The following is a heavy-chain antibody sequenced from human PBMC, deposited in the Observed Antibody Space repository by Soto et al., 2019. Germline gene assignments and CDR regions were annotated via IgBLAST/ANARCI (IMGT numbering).Heavy chain of an antibody. CDR2: INHSGST. CDR3: AREWGRMTTVTTHLDF. D-gene: IGHD4-4*01. V-gene: IGHV4-34*01. Sequence: SETLSLTCAVYGGSFSGYYWSWIRQPPGKGLEWIGEINHSGSTNYNPSLKSRVTISVDTSKNQFSLKLSSVTAADTAVYYCAREWGRMTTVTTHLDFWGQGTLVTVSS. CDR1: GGSFSGYY. J-gene: IGHJ4*02.